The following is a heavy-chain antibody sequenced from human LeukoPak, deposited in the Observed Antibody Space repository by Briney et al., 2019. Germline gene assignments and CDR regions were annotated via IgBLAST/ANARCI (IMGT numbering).Heavy chain of an antibody. CDR1: GYTFTDYH. V-gene: IGHV1-2*02. CDR2: IHPNSGAT. D-gene: IGHD2-21*01. CDR3: ARDEVALNYYYYMDV. Sequence: ASVKVSCKVSGYTFTDYHMHWVRQAPGQGLEGMGCIHPNSGATKYAQKFQGRVTMTRDTSISTAYMELSSLRSDDTAVYYCARDEVALNYYYYMDVWGKGTTVTVSS. J-gene: IGHJ6*03.